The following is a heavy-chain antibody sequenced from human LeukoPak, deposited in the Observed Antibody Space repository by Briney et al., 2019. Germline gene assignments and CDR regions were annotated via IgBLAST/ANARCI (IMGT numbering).Heavy chain of an antibody. V-gene: IGHV3-21*01. CDR2: ISSSSSYI. D-gene: IGHD6-13*01. CDR1: GFTFSSYS. CDR3: ARDRSSSWYEGDY. J-gene: IGHJ4*02. Sequence: GGSLRLSCAASGFTFSSYSMNWVRQAPGKGLEWVSSISSSSSYIYYADSVKGRFTISRDNAKNSLYLQMNSLRAEDTAVYYCARDRSSSWYEGDYWGQGTLVTVS.